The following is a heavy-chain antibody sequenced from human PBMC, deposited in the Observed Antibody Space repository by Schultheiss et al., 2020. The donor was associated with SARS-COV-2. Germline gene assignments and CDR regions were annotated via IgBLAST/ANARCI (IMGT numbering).Heavy chain of an antibody. Sequence: GGSLRLSCAASGFTFSAYWMSWVRQAPGKGLEWVSVIYSGGSTYYADSVKGRFTISRDNSKNTLYLQMNSLRAEDTAVYYCAKYGVGGYYEAYYYMDVWGKGTTVTVSS. CDR1: GFTFSAYW. CDR3: AKYGVGGYYEAYYYMDV. V-gene: IGHV3-66*01. CDR2: IYSGGST. D-gene: IGHD3-16*01. J-gene: IGHJ6*03.